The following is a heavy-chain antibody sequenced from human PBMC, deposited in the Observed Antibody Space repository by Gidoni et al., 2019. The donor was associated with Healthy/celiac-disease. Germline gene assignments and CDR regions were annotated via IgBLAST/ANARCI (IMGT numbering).Heavy chain of an antibody. D-gene: IGHD5-12*01. Sequence: EVQLLESGGGLVQPGGSLRLSCAASGFTFSSSAMSWVRQAPGKGLEWVSAISGSGGSTYYADSVKGRFTISRDNSKNTLYLQMNSLRAEDTAVYYCAKLEGYSGYDHYYYGMDVWGQGTTVTVSS. CDR1: GFTFSSSA. V-gene: IGHV3-23*01. CDR2: ISGSGGST. CDR3: AKLEGYSGYDHYYYGMDV. J-gene: IGHJ6*02.